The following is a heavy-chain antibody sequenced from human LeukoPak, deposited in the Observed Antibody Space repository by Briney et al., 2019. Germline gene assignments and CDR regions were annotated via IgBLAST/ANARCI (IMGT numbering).Heavy chain of an antibody. V-gene: IGHV3-23*01. CDR3: AKTPCTTSCYFDY. CDR1: GFTFSTYA. Sequence: GGSLRLSCAASGFTFSTYAMSWVRQTPEKGLEWVSAISGSGGSTYYADSVKGRFTISRDNSKNTLYLQMNSLRAEDTAVYYCAKTPCTTSCYFDYWGQGTLVTVSS. D-gene: IGHD2-2*01. CDR2: ISGSGGST. J-gene: IGHJ4*02.